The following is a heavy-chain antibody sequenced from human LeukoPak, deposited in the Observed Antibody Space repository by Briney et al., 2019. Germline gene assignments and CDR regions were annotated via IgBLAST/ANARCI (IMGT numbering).Heavy chain of an antibody. J-gene: IGHJ4*02. Sequence: GGSLRLSCAASGFTVSSKYMSRVRQAPGKGLEWVSVIYRGGNTYYADSVKGRFTISRDNSKNTVYLQMNSLRAEDTAVYYCARGDDYGGNWYYFDYWGQGTLVTVSS. D-gene: IGHD4-23*01. V-gene: IGHV3-53*01. CDR1: GFTVSSKY. CDR3: ARGDDYGGNWYYFDY. CDR2: IYRGGNT.